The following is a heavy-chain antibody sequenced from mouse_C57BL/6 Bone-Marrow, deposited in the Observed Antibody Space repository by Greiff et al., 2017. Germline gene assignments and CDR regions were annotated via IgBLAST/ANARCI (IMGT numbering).Heavy chain of an antibody. CDR1: GYTFTDYE. J-gene: IGHJ2*01. CDR2: IDPETGGT. CDR3: TRDGYYDYFDY. D-gene: IGHD2-3*01. Sequence: VQLQQSGAELVRPGASVTLSCKASGYTFTDYEMHWVKQTPVHGLEWIGAIDPETGGTAYNQKFKGKAILTADKSSSTAYMELHSLQSEDSAVYYCTRDGYYDYFDYWGQGTTLTVSS. V-gene: IGHV1-15*01.